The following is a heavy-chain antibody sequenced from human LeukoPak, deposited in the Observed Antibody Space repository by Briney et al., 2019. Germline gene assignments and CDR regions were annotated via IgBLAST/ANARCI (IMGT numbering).Heavy chain of an antibody. CDR1: GFTFSSYW. CDR2: IKQDGSEK. CDR3: ARGYCTNGVCYDDAFDI. V-gene: IGHV3-7*01. J-gene: IGHJ3*02. D-gene: IGHD2-8*01. Sequence: GGSLRLSCAASGFTFSSYWMSWVRQAPGKGLEWVANIKQDGSEKYYVDSVKGRFTISRDNAKNSLYLQMNSLRAEDTAVYYCARGYCTNGVCYDDAFDIWGQGTMVTVSS.